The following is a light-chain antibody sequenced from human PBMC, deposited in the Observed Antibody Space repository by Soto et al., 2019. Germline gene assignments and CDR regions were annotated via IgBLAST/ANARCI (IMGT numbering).Light chain of an antibody. J-gene: IGKJ4*01. Sequence: DIVMTQSPDSLAVSLGERATINCKSSQSVLYNSDNKNYLAWYQQKPGQPPKLLIYWASTRDSGVPDRFSGSGSGADFTLTISTLQADDVAFYYCQQYYTTLTFGGGTKVEIK. V-gene: IGKV4-1*01. CDR1: QSVLYNSDNKNY. CDR3: QQYYTTLT. CDR2: WAS.